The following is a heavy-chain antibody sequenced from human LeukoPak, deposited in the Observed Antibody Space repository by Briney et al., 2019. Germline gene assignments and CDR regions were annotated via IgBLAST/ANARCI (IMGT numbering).Heavy chain of an antibody. D-gene: IGHD3-3*01. Sequence: GGSLRLSCAASGFTFSSYGMHWVRQAPGKGLEWVAVISYDGSNKYYADSVKGRFTISRDNSKNTLYLQMNSLRAEDTAVYYCAKVRGYDFWSGYYVDYWGQGTLVTVSS. CDR3: AKVRGYDFWSGYYVDY. CDR1: GFTFSSYG. V-gene: IGHV3-30*18. CDR2: ISYDGSNK. J-gene: IGHJ4*02.